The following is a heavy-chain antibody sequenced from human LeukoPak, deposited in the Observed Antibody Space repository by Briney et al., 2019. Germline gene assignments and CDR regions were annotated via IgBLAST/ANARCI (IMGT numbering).Heavy chain of an antibody. CDR3: ATASEGGGWFDP. J-gene: IGHJ5*02. Sequence: ASVKVSCKVSGYTLTELSMHWVRQAPGKGLEWMGGFDPEDGETIYAQKFQGRVTMTEDTSTDTAYMELSSLRSEDTAVYYCATASEGGGWFDPWGQGTLVPVSS. V-gene: IGHV1-24*01. CDR1: GYTLTELS. CDR2: FDPEDGET.